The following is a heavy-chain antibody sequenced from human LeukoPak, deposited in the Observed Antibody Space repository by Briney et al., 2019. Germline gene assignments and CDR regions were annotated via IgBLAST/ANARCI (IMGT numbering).Heavy chain of an antibody. D-gene: IGHD5-18*01. Sequence: PSQTLSLTCTVSGGSITSGSYYWSWVRQPAGKGLEWIGRIYSTGSTYYNPSLKNRVTISLDTSKNQFSLKLSSVTAADTAVYYCARDHTAMAFDYWGQGTLVTISS. V-gene: IGHV4-61*02. CDR2: IYSTGST. CDR1: GGSITSGSYY. CDR3: ARDHTAMAFDY. J-gene: IGHJ4*02.